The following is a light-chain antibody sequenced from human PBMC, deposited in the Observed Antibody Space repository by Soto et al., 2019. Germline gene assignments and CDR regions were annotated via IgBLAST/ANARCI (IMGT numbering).Light chain of an antibody. CDR2: DVS. CDR1: QSISSW. V-gene: IGKV1-5*01. Sequence: DIQMTQSPSTLSASVGDRVTITCRASQSISSWLAWYQQKPGKAPKLLIYDVSSLESGVPSRFSVSGSGTEFTLAISSLQPDDFATYDGQQYNSYSPYTFGQGAKLEIK. CDR3: QQYNSYSPYT. J-gene: IGKJ2*01.